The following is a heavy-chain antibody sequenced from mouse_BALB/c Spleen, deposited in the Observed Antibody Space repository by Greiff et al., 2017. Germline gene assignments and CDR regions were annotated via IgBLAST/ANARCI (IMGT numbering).Heavy chain of an antibody. V-gene: IGHV5-6-5*01. Sequence: EVKLVESGGGLVKPGGSLKLSCAASGFTFSSYAMSWVRQTPEKRLEWVASISSGGSTYYPDSVKGRFTISRDNARNILYLQMSSLRSEDTAMYYCARGPFYGHWYFDVWGAGTTVTVSS. CDR3: ARGPFYGHWYFDV. J-gene: IGHJ1*01. CDR1: GFTFSSYA. CDR2: ISSGGST. D-gene: IGHD2-10*01.